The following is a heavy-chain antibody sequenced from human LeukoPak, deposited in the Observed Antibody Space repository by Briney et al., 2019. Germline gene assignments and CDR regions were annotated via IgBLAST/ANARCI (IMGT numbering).Heavy chain of an antibody. CDR3: AKTFSSWYNGMDV. CDR2: IGAYNGNT. J-gene: IGHJ6*02. CDR1: GYTFTSYG. Sequence: ASVKVSCKASGYTFTSYGISWVRQAPGQGLEWMGWIGAYNGNTNYAQKLQGRVTMTTDTSTSPAYLELRSLRSDDTAVYYCAKTFSSWYNGMDVWGQGTTVTVSS. V-gene: IGHV1-18*01. D-gene: IGHD6-13*01.